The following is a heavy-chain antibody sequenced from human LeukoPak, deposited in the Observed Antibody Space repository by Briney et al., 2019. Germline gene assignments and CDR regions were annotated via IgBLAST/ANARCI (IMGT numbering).Heavy chain of an antibody. CDR2: MNPNSGKT. J-gene: IGHJ4*02. Sequence: ASVKVSCKASGYTFTSYDINWVRQATGQGLEWMGWMNPNSGKTGYAQKFQGRVTVTWDTSISTAYMELSSLRSEDTAMYYCARELRRDDCWGQGTLVTVSS. CDR1: GYTFTSYD. CDR3: ARELRRDDC. D-gene: IGHD2-21*01. V-gene: IGHV1-8*01.